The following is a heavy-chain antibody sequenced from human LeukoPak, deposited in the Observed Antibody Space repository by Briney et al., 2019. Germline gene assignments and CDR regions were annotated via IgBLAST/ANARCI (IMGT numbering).Heavy chain of an antibody. V-gene: IGHV1-3*01. CDR3: ARGKLGYYYYHMDA. D-gene: IGHD3-3*02. CDR2: INAGNGNT. J-gene: IGHJ6*03. CDR1: GYTFTSYA. Sequence: ASVKVSYKASGYTFTSYAMHWVRQAPGQRLEWMGWINAGNGNTKYSQKFQGRVTITTDESTSTAFMDLSSLRSEDTAVYYCARGKLGYYYYHMDAWGKGTTVTVSS.